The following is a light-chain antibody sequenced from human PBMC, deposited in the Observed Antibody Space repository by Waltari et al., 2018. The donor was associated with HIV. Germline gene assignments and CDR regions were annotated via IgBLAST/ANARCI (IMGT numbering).Light chain of an antibody. V-gene: IGLV3-21*02. J-gene: IGLJ2*01. CDR1: NIGSNN. CDR3: QVWDASSDHVF. CDR2: DYS. Sequence: SYVLTQAPSVSVAPGQTARIPCGGTNIGSNNGHWYQQKPGQSPVVVVYDYSDRPSGIPERFSGSNSGNTATLTINRVEAGDEADYHCQVWDASSDHVFFGGGTKLTVL.